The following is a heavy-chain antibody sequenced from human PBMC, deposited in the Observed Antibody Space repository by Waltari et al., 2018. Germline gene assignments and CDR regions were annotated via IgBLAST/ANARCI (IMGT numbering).Heavy chain of an antibody. D-gene: IGHD1-26*01. CDR2: IYHSGST. Sequence: QVQLQESGPGLVKPSETLSLTCAVSGYSISSGYYWGWIRQPPGKGLDWIGSIYHSGSTYYNPSLKSRVTISVDTSKNQFSLKLSSVTAADTAVYYCARDLGGSYRLDYWGQGTLVTVSS. CDR3: ARDLGGSYRLDY. J-gene: IGHJ4*02. CDR1: GYSISSGYY. V-gene: IGHV4-38-2*02.